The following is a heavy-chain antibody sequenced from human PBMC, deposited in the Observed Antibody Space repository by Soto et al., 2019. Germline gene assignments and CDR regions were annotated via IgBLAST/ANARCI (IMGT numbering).Heavy chain of an antibody. CDR3: ARLYSSSWYGGFDFDY. V-gene: IGHV4-39*01. D-gene: IGHD6-13*01. Sequence: PSETLSLTCTFSCGSIISSSYYWGWIRQPPGKGLEWIGSIYYSGSTYYNPSLKSRVTISVDTSKNQFSLKLSSVTAADTAVYYCARLYSSSWYGGFDFDYWGQGTLVTVSS. CDR1: CGSIISSSYY. CDR2: IYYSGST. J-gene: IGHJ4*02.